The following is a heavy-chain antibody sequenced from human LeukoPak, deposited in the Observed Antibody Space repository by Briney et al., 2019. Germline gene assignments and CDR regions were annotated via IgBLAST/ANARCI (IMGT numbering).Heavy chain of an antibody. CDR1: GFTFSSYA. CDR3: AKSIVVVPAAALDY. D-gene: IGHD2-2*01. V-gene: IGHV3-30*18. CDR2: ISYDGSNK. J-gene: IGHJ4*02. Sequence: GGSLRLSCAASGFTFSSYAMSWVRQAPGKGLEWVAVISYDGSNKYYADSVKGRFTISRDNSKNTLYLQMNSLRAEDTAVYYCAKSIVVVPAAALDYWGQGTLVTVSS.